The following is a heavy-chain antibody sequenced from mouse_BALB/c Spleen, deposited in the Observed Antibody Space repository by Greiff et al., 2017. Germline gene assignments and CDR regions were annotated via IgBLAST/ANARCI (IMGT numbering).Heavy chain of an antibody. CDR3: ARSVREDYYAMDY. CDR2: ISYSGST. D-gene: IGHD2-14*01. J-gene: IGHJ4*01. CDR1: GYSITSDYA. V-gene: IGHV3-2*02. Sequence: EVKLMESGPGLVKPSQSLSLTCTVTGYSITSDYAWNWIRQFPGNKLEWMGYISYSGSTSYNPSLKSRISITRDTSKNQFFLQLNSVTTEDTATYYCARSVREDYYAMDYWGQGTSVTVSS.